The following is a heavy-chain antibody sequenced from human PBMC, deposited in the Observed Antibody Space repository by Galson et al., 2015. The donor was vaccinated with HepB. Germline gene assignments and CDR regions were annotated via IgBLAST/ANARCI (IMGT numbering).Heavy chain of an antibody. CDR2: IIPILGIA. J-gene: IGHJ4*02. V-gene: IGHV1-69*04. Sequence: SVKVSCKASGGTFSSYAISWVRQAPGQGLEWMGRIIPILGIANYAQKFQGRVTITADKSTSTAYMELSSLRSEDTAVYYCARSYYYDSSGSNQDYFDYWGQGTLVTVSS. D-gene: IGHD3-22*01. CDR1: GGTFSSYA. CDR3: ARSYYYDSSGSNQDYFDY.